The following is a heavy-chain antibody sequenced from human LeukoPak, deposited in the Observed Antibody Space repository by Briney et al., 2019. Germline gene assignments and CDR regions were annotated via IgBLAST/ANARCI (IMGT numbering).Heavy chain of an antibody. CDR2: INSDGRST. CDR3: VRGADTGYSSDS. D-gene: IGHD3-9*01. J-gene: IGHJ4*02. Sequence: PGGSLRLSCVASGFTFSRYWMHWVRQAPGKGLVWVSRINSDGRSTKYADSVKGRFSISRDNAENTLYLQMHSLRVEDTAVYYCVRGADTGYSSDSWGQGTLVTVSS. V-gene: IGHV3-74*01. CDR1: GFTFSRYW.